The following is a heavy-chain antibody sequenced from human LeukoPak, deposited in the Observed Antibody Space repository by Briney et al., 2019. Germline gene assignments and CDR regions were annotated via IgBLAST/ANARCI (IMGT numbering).Heavy chain of an antibody. CDR3: AKVLRLDAFDI. V-gene: IGHV3-23*01. CDR1: GFTFSSYA. CDR2: ISGSGGGT. Sequence: GASLRLSCAASGFTFSSYAMSWVRQAPGKGLEWVSTISGSGGGTYYADSVKGRVTISRDNSKNTLYLQMNSLRAEDTAVYYCAKVLRLDAFDIWGQGTMVTVSS. D-gene: IGHD3-3*01. J-gene: IGHJ3*02.